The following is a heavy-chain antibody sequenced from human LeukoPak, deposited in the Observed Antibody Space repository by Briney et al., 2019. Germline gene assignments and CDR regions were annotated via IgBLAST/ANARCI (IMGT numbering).Heavy chain of an antibody. Sequence: GGSLRLSCAASGFTFSSYWMNWVRQAPGKGQEWVATIKQDGRDKYYVDSVKGRFTISRDDAKNSLYLQMNSLRVEDTAVYHCVRYFTAVAPTLRLDYWGQGTLVTVSS. V-gene: IGHV3-7*03. D-gene: IGHD6-19*01. CDR2: IKQDGRDK. CDR1: GFTFSSYW. J-gene: IGHJ4*02. CDR3: VRYFTAVAPTLRLDY.